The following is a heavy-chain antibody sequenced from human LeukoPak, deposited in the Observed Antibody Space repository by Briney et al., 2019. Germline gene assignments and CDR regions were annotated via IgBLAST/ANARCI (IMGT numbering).Heavy chain of an antibody. J-gene: IGHJ6*03. CDR3: AKLPRGFWSGYSYYYYYYYMDV. D-gene: IGHD3-3*01. V-gene: IGHV3-23*01. Sequence: GGSLRLSCAASGFTFSSYAMSWVRQAPGKGLEWVSAISGSGGSTYYADSVKGRFTISRDNSKNTLYLQMNSLRAEDTAVYYCAKLPRGFWSGYSYYYYYYYMDVWGKGTTVTVSS. CDR1: GFTFSSYA. CDR2: ISGSGGST.